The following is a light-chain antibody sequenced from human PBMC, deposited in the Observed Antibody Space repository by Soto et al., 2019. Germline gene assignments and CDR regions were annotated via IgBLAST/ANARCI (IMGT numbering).Light chain of an antibody. CDR2: DAS. J-gene: IGKJ3*01. Sequence: EIVLTQSPATLSLSPGERATLSCRASQSIGSFLAWYQQKPGQPPRLLIYDASNRATGIPGRFSGSGSGTDFPLTISSLEPEDFAFYYCQQRGNSPPTFGPGTKVNIK. CDR3: QQRGNSPPT. CDR1: QSIGSF. V-gene: IGKV3-11*01.